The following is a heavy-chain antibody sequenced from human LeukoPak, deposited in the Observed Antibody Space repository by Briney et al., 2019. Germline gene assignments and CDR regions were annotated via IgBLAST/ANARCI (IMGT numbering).Heavy chain of an antibody. D-gene: IGHD4/OR15-4a*01. CDR3: ARGSDYGYFDY. CDR2: INHSGST. Sequence: PSETLSLTCAVYGGSFSGYYWSWIRQPPGKGLEWIGEINHSGSTNYNPSLKSRVTISVDTSKNQFSLKLSSVTAADTAVYYCARGSDYGYFDYWGQGTLVTVSS. V-gene: IGHV4-34*01. CDR1: GGSFSGYY. J-gene: IGHJ4*02.